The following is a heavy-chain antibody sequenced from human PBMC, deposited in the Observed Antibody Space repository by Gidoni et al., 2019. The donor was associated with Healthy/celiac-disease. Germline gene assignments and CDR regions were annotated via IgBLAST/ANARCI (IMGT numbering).Heavy chain of an antibody. D-gene: IGHD2-21*02. CDR1: GFPFDDYA. Sequence: EVQLVESGGGLVQPGRSLRLSSAASGFPFDDYAMNWVRQAPGKGLVWVSGISRNSGSIGYADAVTGRFTISRDNAKNSLYLQRNSLRAEDTALYYCAKDIRVGGGGNSENAFDIWGQGTMVTVSS. CDR3: AKDIRVGGGGNSENAFDI. CDR2: ISRNSGSI. J-gene: IGHJ3*02. V-gene: IGHV3-9*01.